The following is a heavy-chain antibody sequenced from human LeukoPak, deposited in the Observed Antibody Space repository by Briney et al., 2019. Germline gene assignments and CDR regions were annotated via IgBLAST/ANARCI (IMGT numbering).Heavy chain of an antibody. CDR3: GRVWSSSSLLGV. D-gene: IGHD6-6*01. CDR1: GYTFTSYG. Sequence: ASVKVSCKASGYTFTSYGISWGRQAPRQGHEWMGWINAYNGNTNYAQKLHGRVTMTTDTSTSTAYMELRSLRSDDTAVYCCGRVWSSSSLLGVWGQGTLVTVSS. J-gene: IGHJ4*02. V-gene: IGHV1-18*01. CDR2: INAYNGNT.